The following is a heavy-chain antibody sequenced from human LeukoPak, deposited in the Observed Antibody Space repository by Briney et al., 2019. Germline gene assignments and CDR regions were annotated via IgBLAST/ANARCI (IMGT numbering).Heavy chain of an antibody. V-gene: IGHV4-30-4*08. Sequence: PSETLSLTCTVSGGSISSGDYYWSWIRQPPGKGLEWIGYIYYSGSTYYNPSLKSRVTISVDTSKNQFSLKLSSVTAADTAVYYCARALSWWSNAFDIWGQGTMVTVSS. CDR2: IYYSGST. CDR3: ARALSWWSNAFDI. D-gene: IGHD2-21*01. J-gene: IGHJ3*02. CDR1: GGSISSGDYY.